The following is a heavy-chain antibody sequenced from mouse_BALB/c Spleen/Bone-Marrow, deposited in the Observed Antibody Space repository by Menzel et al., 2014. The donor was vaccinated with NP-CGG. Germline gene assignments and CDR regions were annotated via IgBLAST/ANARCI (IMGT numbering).Heavy chain of an antibody. CDR1: GFSLTSYG. D-gene: IGHD1-1*01. V-gene: IGHV2-9*02. J-gene: IGHJ4*01. Sequence: QAQLQQSGPGLVAPSQSLSITCTVSGFSLTSYGVHWVRQPPGKGLEWLGVIWAGGSTNYNSALMSRLSINKDNSKSQVFLKMNSLQTDDTAMYYCARDPYYGSSEDAMDYWGQGTSVTVSS. CDR3: ARDPYYGSSEDAMDY. CDR2: IWAGGST.